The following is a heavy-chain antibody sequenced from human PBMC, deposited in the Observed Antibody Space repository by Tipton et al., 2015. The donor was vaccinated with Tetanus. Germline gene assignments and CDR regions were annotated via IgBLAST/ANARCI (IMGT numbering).Heavy chain of an antibody. CDR3: ARDQARGARGWNYFDY. CDR2: IYSSGST. Sequence: TLSLICTVPGGSISGGRYYWSWIRQRPGKGLEWIGDIYSSGSTYSDPSLKGRVTISVDTSKNQFSLRLNSVTAADTAVYYCARDQARGARGWNYFDYWGLGTLVTVSS. D-gene: IGHD1-26*01. J-gene: IGHJ4*02. V-gene: IGHV4-31*03. CDR1: GGSISGGRYY.